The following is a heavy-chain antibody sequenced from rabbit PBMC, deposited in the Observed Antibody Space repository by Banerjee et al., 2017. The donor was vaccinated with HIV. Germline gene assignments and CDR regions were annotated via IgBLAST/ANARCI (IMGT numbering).Heavy chain of an antibody. V-gene: IGHV1S45*01. CDR1: GFDFSKNYH. D-gene: IGHD1-1*01. CDR2: IDASNGGT. J-gene: IGHJ6*01. CDR3: ARDLAAVIGWNFGL. Sequence: QEQLKETGGGLVQPGASLTLTCTASGFDFSKNYHMCWVRQAPGKGLEWIACIDASNGGTAYASWAKGRFTISRTSSTTVTLQMTSLTAADTATYFCARDLAAVIGWNFGLWGPGTLVTVS.